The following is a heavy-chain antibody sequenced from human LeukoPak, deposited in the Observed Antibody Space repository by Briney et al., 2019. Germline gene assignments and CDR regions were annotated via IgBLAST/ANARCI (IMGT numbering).Heavy chain of an antibody. Sequence: GGPLRFSCGPPESIFDPHDMPWVRRAPAKGLEWVAYIRSDGYHTYYADSVKGRFTITRDNSKNTLYLQMNSLRLEDMALYYCAKPSGSGVDYWGRGTRVTVSS. V-gene: IGHV3-30*02. J-gene: IGHJ4*02. CDR3: AKPSGSGVDY. CDR2: IRSDGYHT. D-gene: IGHD1-26*01. CDR1: ESIFDPHD.